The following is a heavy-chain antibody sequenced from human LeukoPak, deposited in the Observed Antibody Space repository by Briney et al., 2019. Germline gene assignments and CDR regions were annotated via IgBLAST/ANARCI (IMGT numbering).Heavy chain of an antibody. CDR2: ISSSSSYI. J-gene: IGHJ4*02. CDR3: AKDPRFSSSWYVYYFDY. Sequence: GGSLRLSCAASGFTFSSYSMNWVRQAPGKGLEWVSSISSSSSYIYYADSVKGRFTISRDNSKNTLYLQMNSLRAEDTAVYYCAKDPRFSSSWYVYYFDYWGQGTLVTVSS. CDR1: GFTFSSYS. V-gene: IGHV3-21*01. D-gene: IGHD6-13*01.